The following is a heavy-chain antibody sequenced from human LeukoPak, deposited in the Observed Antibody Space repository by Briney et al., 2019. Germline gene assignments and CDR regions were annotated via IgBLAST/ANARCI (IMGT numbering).Heavy chain of an antibody. CDR1: GFPFSSYS. CDR2: ISISSSTI. Sequence: PGGSLRLSCAASGFPFSSYSMNWVRQAPGKGLEWVSYISISSSTIYYADSVKGRFTISRDNAKNSLYLQMNSLRAEDTAVYYCASGLRSGSYDDAFDIWGQGTMVTVSS. V-gene: IGHV3-48*01. D-gene: IGHD1-26*01. CDR3: ASGLRSGSYDDAFDI. J-gene: IGHJ3*02.